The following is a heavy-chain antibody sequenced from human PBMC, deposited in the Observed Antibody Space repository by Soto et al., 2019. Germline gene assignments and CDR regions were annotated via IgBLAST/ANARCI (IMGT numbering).Heavy chain of an antibody. D-gene: IGHD2-2*01. J-gene: IGHJ6*03. CDR2: INSDGSST. CDR3: ARGDCSSTSCKDYYYYYYMDV. V-gene: IGHV3-74*01. CDR1: GFTFSSYW. Sequence: GGSLRLSCAASGFTFSSYWMHWVRRAPGKGLVWVSRINSDGSSTSYADSVKGRFTISRDNAKNTLYLQMNSLRAEDTAVYYCARGDCSSTSCKDYYYYYYMDVWGKGTTVTVSS.